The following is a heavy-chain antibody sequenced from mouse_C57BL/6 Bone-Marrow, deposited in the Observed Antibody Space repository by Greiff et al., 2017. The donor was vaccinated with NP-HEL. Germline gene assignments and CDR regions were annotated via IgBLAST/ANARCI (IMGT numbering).Heavy chain of an antibody. CDR3: TSASYDYWFAY. Sequence: EVMLVESGEGLVKPGGSLKLSCAASGFTFSSYAMSWVRQTPEKRLEWVAYISSGGDYIYYADTVQGRFTISRDNARNTLYLQMSSLKSEDTAMYYCTSASYDYWFAYWGQGTLVTVSA. D-gene: IGHD2-4*01. J-gene: IGHJ3*01. CDR1: GFTFSSYA. V-gene: IGHV5-9-1*02. CDR2: ISSGGDYI.